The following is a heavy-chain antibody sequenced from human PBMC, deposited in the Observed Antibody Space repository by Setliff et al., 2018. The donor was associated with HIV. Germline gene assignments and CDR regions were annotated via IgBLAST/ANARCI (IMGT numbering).Heavy chain of an antibody. J-gene: IGHJ4*02. CDR3: ARWVYNSAWSLDY. CDR1: GGPISSSSYY. CDR2: IYTSGSP. Sequence: SETLSLTCSVSGGPISSSSYYWGWIRQPPGKGLEWIGHIYTSGSPHYKSSLTSRLTISLDTSRNQFSLKLTSVTAADSATYYCARWVYNSAWSLDYWGQGTLVTVSS. D-gene: IGHD6-19*01. V-gene: IGHV4-61*09.